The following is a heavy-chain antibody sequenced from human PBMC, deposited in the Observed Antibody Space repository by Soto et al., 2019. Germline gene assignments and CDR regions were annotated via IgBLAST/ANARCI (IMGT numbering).Heavy chain of an antibody. Sequence: GGSLRLSCAASGFTFNSYNMNWVRQAPGKGLEWVSSISSRGSYMYYADSVRGRFTISRGNARNSLFLQMNSLTVEDTAIYYCARVVIGRTPSASGIWGQGTMVTVSS. CDR3: ARVVIGRTPSASGI. CDR1: GFTFNSYN. V-gene: IGHV3-21*01. CDR2: ISSRGSYM. D-gene: IGHD3-22*01. J-gene: IGHJ3*02.